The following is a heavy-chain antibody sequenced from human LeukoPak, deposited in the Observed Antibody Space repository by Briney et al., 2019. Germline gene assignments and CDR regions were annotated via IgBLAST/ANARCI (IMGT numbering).Heavy chain of an antibody. CDR2: INPNSGGT. CDR1: GYTFTGYY. V-gene: IGHV1-2*02. J-gene: IGHJ4*02. D-gene: IGHD5-24*01. CDR3: ARVEMATIRGLDY. Sequence: ASVKVSCKASGYTFTGYYMHWVRQAPGQGLEWMGWINPNSGGTNYAQKFQGRVTMTRGTSISTAYMELSRLRSDDAAVYYCARVEMATIRGLDYWGQGTLVTVSS.